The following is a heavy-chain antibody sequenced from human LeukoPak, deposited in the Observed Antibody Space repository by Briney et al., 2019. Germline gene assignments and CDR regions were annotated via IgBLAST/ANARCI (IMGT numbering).Heavy chain of an antibody. J-gene: IGHJ4*02. CDR1: GFTFSSNY. Sequence: PGGSLRLSCAASGFTFSSNYMSWVRQAPGKGLEWVSVIYGGGSTYYSDSVKGRFTISRDNSKNTLYLQMNSLRAEDTAVYYCARDRASSGIDYWGQGTLVTVSS. CDR3: ARDRASSGIDY. D-gene: IGHD6-19*01. V-gene: IGHV3-53*01. CDR2: IYGGGST.